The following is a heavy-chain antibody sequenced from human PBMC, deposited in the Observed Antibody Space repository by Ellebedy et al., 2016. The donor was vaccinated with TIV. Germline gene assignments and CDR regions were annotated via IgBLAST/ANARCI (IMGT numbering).Heavy chain of an antibody. V-gene: IGHV1-46*01. CDR2: INPSGGST. CDR1: GYTFTSYY. CDR3: ARGGNGLYYYYYMDV. Sequence: ASVKVSCKASGYTFTSYYMHWVRQAPGQGLEWMGIINPSGGSTSYAQKFQGRVTMTRDTSTSTVYMELSSLRSEDTAVYYCARGGNGLYYYYYMDVWGKGTTVTVSS. J-gene: IGHJ6*03. D-gene: IGHD1-1*01.